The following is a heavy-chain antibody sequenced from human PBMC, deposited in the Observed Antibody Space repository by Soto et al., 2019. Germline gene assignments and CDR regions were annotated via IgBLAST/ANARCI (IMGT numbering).Heavy chain of an antibody. CDR3: ASGAAAGIDYYGMDV. V-gene: IGHV4-4*07. D-gene: IGHD6-13*01. CDR1: GGSISSYY. Sequence: QVQLQESGPGLVKPSETLSLTCTVSGGSISSYYWSWIRQPAGKGLEWIGRIYTSGSTNSNPSLKSRVTMSVDTSKNQFSLKLSSVTAADTAVYYCASGAAAGIDYYGMDVWGQGTTVTVSS. J-gene: IGHJ6*02. CDR2: IYTSGST.